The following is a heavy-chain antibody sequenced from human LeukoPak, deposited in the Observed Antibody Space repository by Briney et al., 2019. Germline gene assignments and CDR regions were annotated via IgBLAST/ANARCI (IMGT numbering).Heavy chain of an antibody. V-gene: IGHV4-34*01. CDR3: ARKGARQLVPRWFDP. D-gene: IGHD6-13*01. CDR2: INHSGST. Sequence: PSETLYLTCAVYGGSFSGYYSSWIRQPPGKGLEWIGEINHSGSTNYNPSLKSRVTISVDTSKNQFSLKLSSVTAADTAVYYCARKGARQLVPRWFDPWGQGTLVTVSS. J-gene: IGHJ5*02. CDR1: GGSFSGYY.